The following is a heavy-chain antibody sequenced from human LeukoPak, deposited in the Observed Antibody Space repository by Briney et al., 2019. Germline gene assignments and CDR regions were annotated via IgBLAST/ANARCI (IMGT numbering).Heavy chain of an antibody. Sequence: GGSLRLSCAASGFTFSSYAMSWVRQAPGKGLEWVSAISGSGGSTYYADSVKGRFTISRDNSKNTLYLQMNSLRAEDTAVYYCARDMGYSYGYSYFDHWGQGTLVTVSS. CDR3: ARDMGYSYGYSYFDH. V-gene: IGHV3-23*01. CDR1: GFTFSSYA. J-gene: IGHJ4*02. D-gene: IGHD5-18*01. CDR2: ISGSGGST.